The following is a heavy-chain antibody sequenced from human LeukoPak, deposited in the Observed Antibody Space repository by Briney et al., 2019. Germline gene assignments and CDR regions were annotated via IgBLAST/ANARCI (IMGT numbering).Heavy chain of an antibody. Sequence: PSETLSLTCTVSGGSISSSSYYWGWIRQPPGKGLEWIGSIYYSGSTYYNPSLKSRVTISVDTSKNQFSLKPSSVTAADTAVYYCARSGSSWEDYWGQGTLVTVSS. CDR2: IYYSGST. V-gene: IGHV4-39*01. D-gene: IGHD6-13*01. CDR1: GGSISSSSYY. J-gene: IGHJ4*02. CDR3: ARSGSSWEDY.